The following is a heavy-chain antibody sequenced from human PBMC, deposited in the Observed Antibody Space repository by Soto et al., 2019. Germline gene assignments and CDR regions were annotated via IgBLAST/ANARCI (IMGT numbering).Heavy chain of an antibody. Sequence: PGGSLRLSCAASGFTFSSYAMSWVRQAPGKGLEWVSDISGSGTNTYYADSVKGRFTISRDSSQNTLYLQMDSLRAEDTAVYYCAKDRGHSGPCRFDPWGQGTLVTVSS. CDR3: AKDRGHSGPCRFDP. CDR1: GFTFSSYA. J-gene: IGHJ5*02. CDR2: ISGSGTNT. D-gene: IGHD5-12*01. V-gene: IGHV3-23*01.